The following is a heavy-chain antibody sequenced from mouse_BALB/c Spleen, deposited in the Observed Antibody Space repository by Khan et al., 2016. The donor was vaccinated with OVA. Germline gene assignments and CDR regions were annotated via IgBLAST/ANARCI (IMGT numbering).Heavy chain of an antibody. V-gene: IGHV9-3-1*01. Sequence: QIQLVQSGPELKKPGETVKISCKASGHTFTNFGMNWVKQAPGKGLKWMGWINTYTGEPTYADDFNGRFAFSLEASASTAYLLINNLTNEDTATYFCARPPYFSCSMDNWGQGTSVTVSS. CDR2: INTYTGEP. D-gene: IGHD2-10*01. J-gene: IGHJ4*01. CDR1: GHTFTNFG. CDR3: ARPPYFSCSMDN.